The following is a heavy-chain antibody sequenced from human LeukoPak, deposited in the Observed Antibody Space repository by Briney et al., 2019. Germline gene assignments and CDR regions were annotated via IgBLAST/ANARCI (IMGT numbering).Heavy chain of an antibody. D-gene: IGHD4-17*01. J-gene: IGHJ5*02. Sequence: GGSLRFYCAASGFSFSSFAMTWVGKAPGKGLEWVSSITAGHYPTYNTDPVKGRFTISRDNSKNTLYLQMNSLRADDTAVYYCTKDPNGDYVGAFDPWGQGTLVTVSS. V-gene: IGHV3-23*01. CDR3: TKDPNGDYVGAFDP. CDR2: ITAGHYPT. CDR1: GFSFSSFA.